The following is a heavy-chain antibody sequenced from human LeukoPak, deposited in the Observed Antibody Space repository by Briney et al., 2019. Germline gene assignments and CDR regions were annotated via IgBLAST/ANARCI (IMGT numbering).Heavy chain of an antibody. J-gene: IGHJ4*02. Sequence: GGSLKLSCAASGFTFSSYSMNWVSQAPGKGLAWVSSVSSSSSYIYYADSVKGRFTISRDNAKNSLYLQMNSLRPNDTALYYCVRDATVGASSFDFWGQGTLLIVSS. CDR3: VRDATVGASSFDF. V-gene: IGHV3-21*01. D-gene: IGHD1-26*01. CDR1: GFTFSSYS. CDR2: VSSSSSYI.